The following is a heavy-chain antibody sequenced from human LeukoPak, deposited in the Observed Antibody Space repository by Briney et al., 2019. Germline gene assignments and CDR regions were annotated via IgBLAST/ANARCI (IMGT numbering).Heavy chain of an antibody. Sequence: PGRSLRLSCAASGFTFSSYGMHWVRQAPGKGLEWVAVIWYGRSNKYYADSVKGRFTISRDNSKNTLYLQMNSLRAEDTAVYYCAREGNDYGDYGHAFDIWGQGTMVTVSS. CDR3: AREGNDYGDYGHAFDI. D-gene: IGHD4-17*01. CDR1: GFTFSSYG. J-gene: IGHJ3*02. CDR2: IWYGRSNK. V-gene: IGHV3-33*08.